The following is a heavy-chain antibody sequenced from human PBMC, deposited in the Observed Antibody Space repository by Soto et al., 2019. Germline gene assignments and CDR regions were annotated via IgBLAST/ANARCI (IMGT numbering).Heavy chain of an antibody. CDR3: ARPTYNSGSPFDY. CDR1: GGSIXSYY. CDR2: IYYSGST. Sequence: SETLSLTCTVSGGSIXSYYWSWIRQPPGKGLEWIGYIYYSGSTNYNPSLKSRVTISVDTSKNQFSLKLSSVTAADTAVYYCARPTYNSGSPFDYWGQGTLVTVSS. V-gene: IGHV4-59*01. D-gene: IGHD1-20*01. J-gene: IGHJ4*02.